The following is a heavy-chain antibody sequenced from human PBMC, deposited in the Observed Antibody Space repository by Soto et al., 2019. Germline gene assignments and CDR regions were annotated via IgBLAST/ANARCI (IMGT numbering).Heavy chain of an antibody. V-gene: IGHV5-51*01. J-gene: IGHJ6*02. CDR2: IYPTDSDS. CDR3: ARTVGTYYYGMDV. CDR1: GYSFISHW. D-gene: IGHD3-10*01. Sequence: GEALKISCKGSGYSFISHWIAWVRQMPGKGLEWMGIIYPTDSDSRYSPSFQGQVTISADKSISTAYLQWSSLKASDTAIYYGARTVGTYYYGMDVWGQGTXVTV.